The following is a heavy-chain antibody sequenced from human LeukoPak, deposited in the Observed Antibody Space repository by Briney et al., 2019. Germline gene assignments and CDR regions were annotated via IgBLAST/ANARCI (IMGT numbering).Heavy chain of an antibody. V-gene: IGHV4-31*03. CDR3: ASARYCSSSSCYYYFDY. CDR2: IHYSGST. D-gene: IGHD2-2*01. Sequence: KPSETLSLTCTVSGGSISNGGYYCSWIRQHPGKGLEWIGYIHYSGSTYYNPSLKSRVAISVDTSKNQFSLKLSSVTAADTALYFCASARYCSSSSCYYYFDYWGQGTLVTVSS. CDR1: GGSISNGGYY. J-gene: IGHJ4*02.